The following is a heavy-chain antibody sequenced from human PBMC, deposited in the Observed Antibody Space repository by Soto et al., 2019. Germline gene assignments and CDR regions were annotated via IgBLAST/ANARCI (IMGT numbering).Heavy chain of an antibody. CDR1: GFTFSSYG. Sequence: PGGALRLSCAASGFTFSSYGMHWVRQAPGKGLEWVAVIWYDGSNKYYADSVKGRFTISRDNSKNTLYLQMKSLRAEDTAVYYCARDVGHFDYWGQGTLVTVSS. CDR3: ARDVGHFDY. J-gene: IGHJ4*02. CDR2: IWYDGSNK. D-gene: IGHD2-15*01. V-gene: IGHV3-33*01.